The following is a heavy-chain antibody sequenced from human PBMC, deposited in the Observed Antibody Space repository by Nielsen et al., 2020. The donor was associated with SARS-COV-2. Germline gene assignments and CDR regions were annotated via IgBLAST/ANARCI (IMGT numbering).Heavy chain of an antibody. V-gene: IGHV4-59*01. D-gene: IGHD3-22*01. CDR3: AIYDSSGYQVRY. J-gene: IGHJ4*02. Sequence: GSLRLSCTVSGGSISSYYWGWIRQPPGKGLEWIGYIFYSGSMNYNPSLKSRVTISVDTSKNQFSLKLSSVTAADTAVYYCAIYDSSGYQVRYWGQGTLVTVSS. CDR1: GGSISSYY. CDR2: IFYSGSM.